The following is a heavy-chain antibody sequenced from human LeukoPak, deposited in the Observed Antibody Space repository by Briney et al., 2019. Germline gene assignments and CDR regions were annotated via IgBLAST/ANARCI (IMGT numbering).Heavy chain of an antibody. V-gene: IGHV4-4*07. CDR1: GGSISSYY. D-gene: IGHD4-17*01. J-gene: IGHJ4*02. CDR3: ARADGDYYKFDY. Sequence: SETLSLTCTVSGGSISSYYWSWIRQPAGKGLVWIGRIYTSGSTNYNPSLKSRVTMSVDTSKNQFSLKLSSVTAADTAVYYCARADGDYYKFDYWGQGTLVTVSS. CDR2: IYTSGST.